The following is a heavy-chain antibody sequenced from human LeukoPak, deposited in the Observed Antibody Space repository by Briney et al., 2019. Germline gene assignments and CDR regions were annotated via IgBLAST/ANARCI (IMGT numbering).Heavy chain of an antibody. Sequence: GGSLRLSCAASGFSFGNFWMSWGRQAPGRGLQWVASMEGDASLIYYVDSVKGRFTISRDNARNSLYMQMNSLRVEDTAVYYCARLFGGVTTFDYWGQGALVTVSS. CDR2: MEGDASLI. J-gene: IGHJ4*02. CDR3: ARLFGGVTTFDY. CDR1: GFSFGNFW. V-gene: IGHV3-7*01. D-gene: IGHD2-8*02.